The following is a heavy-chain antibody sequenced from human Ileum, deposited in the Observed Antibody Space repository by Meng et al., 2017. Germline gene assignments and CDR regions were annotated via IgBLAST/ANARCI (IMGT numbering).Heavy chain of an antibody. Sequence: ITLKGSVSTRGKPTQTLTLTCTFSGFSLRTSGVGVGWIRQPPGKALEWLAVIYWSDEKRYSPTLKSRLTITKDTSKNQVVLTVTNMDTVDTATYYCAHRRGMSTTGGLFDPWGQGTLVTVSS. CDR3: AHRRGMSTTGGLFDP. D-gene: IGHD1-1*01. CDR2: IYWSDEK. V-gene: IGHV2-5*01. CDR1: GFSLRTSGVG. J-gene: IGHJ5*02.